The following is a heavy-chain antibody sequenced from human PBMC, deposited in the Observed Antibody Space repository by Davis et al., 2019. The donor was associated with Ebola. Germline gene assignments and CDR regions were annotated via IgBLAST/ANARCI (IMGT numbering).Heavy chain of an antibody. J-gene: IGHJ6*02. CDR2: IKQEGSEK. CDR3: ARDRPLDFFFGDYYGMDV. V-gene: IGHV3-7*01. CDR1: GFTFSSYW. Sequence: GGSLRPSCPASGFTFSSYWMSWVRQAPGKGLEWAANIKQEGSEKYYVDSVKSRFTISRDNAKNSLYLQMNSLRAEDTAVYYCARDRPLDFFFGDYYGMDVWGQGTTVTVSS. D-gene: IGHD3-16*01.